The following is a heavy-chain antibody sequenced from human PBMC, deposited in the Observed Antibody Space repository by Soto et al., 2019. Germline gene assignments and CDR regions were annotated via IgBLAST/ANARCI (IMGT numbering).Heavy chain of an antibody. CDR3: ARQIGYYYGSGRYYSLLMDYYGMDV. J-gene: IGHJ6*04. CDR2: IYYSGST. Sequence: PSETLSLTCTVSGGSISSRYWSWIRQPPGKGLEWIGYIYYSGSTNYNPSLKSRVTISVDTSKNQFSLKLSSVTAADTAVYYCARQIGYYYGSGRYYSLLMDYYGMDVWGKGTTVTVSS. V-gene: IGHV4-59*08. D-gene: IGHD3-10*01. CDR1: GGSISSRY.